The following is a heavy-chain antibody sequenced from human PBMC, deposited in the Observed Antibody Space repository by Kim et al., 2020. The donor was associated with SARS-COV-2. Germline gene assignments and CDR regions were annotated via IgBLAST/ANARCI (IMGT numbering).Heavy chain of an antibody. J-gene: IGHJ6*02. CDR3: ARQRGSSTLYYYYGMDV. CDR2: IYYSGST. D-gene: IGHD6-13*01. V-gene: IGHV4-59*13. CDR1: GGSISSYY. Sequence: SETLSLTCTVSGGSISSYYWSWIRQPPGKGLEWIGYIYYSGSTNYNPSLKSRVTISVDTSKNQFSLKLSSVTAADTAVYYCARQRGSSTLYYYYGMDVWGQGTTVTVSS.